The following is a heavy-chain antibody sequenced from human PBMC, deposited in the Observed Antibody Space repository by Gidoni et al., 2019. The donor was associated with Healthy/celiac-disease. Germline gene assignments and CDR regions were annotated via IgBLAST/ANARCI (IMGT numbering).Heavy chain of an antibody. CDR3: ATLSYSSSWYYEWFDP. CDR2: ST. Sequence: STYYNPSLKSRVTISVDTSKNQFSLKLSSVTAADTAVYYCATLSYSSSWYYEWFDPWGQGTLVTVSS. V-gene: IGHV4-39*01. J-gene: IGHJ5*02. D-gene: IGHD6-13*01.